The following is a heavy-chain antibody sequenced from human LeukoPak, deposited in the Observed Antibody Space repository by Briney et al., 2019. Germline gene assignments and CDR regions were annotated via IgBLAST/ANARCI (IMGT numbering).Heavy chain of an antibody. CDR1: GGSFSSSSYY. J-gene: IGHJ4*02. CDR3: ARRGDYYDSSGYYYAGCFDY. CDR2: IYYSGST. D-gene: IGHD3-22*01. Sequence: PSETLSLTCTVSGGSFSSSSYYWGWIRQPPGKGLEWIRSIYYSGSTYYNPSINSRATISVDTSKNQFSLKLSSVTAADTAVYYCARRGDYYDSSGYYYAGCFDYWGQGTLVTVSS. V-gene: IGHV4-39*01.